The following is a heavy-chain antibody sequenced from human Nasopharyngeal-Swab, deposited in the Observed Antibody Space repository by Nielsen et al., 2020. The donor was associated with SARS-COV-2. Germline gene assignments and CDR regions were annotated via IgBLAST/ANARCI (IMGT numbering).Heavy chain of an antibody. CDR1: GFTFSAYW. D-gene: IGHD6-19*01. CDR2: INADGSDK. CDR3: ARGEVYNNGWPYFQH. V-gene: IGHV3-74*01. J-gene: IGHJ1*01. Sequence: GESLKISCAASGFTFSAYWIHWVRQAPGKGLVYVSGINADGSDKRYADSVKGRFTISRDEGKNSLSLQMNSLRDEDTAVYYCARGEVYNNGWPYFQHWGQGALVTVSS.